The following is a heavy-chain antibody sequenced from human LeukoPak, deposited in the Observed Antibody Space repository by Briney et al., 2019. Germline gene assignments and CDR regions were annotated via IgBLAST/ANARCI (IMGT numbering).Heavy chain of an antibody. CDR2: ISSSSCYI. D-gene: IGHD6-19*01. Sequence: GGPLRLSCGASGFTFSSYSMNWVRQSPGKGREGGSSISSSSCYIYYADSVKGRFTISRDNAKNSLYLQKISMRAADTAVYYCARKAYSSGSSNFDYWGQGTLVTVSS. CDR3: ARKAYSSGSSNFDY. V-gene: IGHV3-21*01. J-gene: IGHJ4*02. CDR1: GFTFSSYS.